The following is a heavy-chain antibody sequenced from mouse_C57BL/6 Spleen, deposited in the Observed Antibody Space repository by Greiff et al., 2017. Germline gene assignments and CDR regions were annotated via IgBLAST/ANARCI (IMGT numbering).Heavy chain of an antibody. CDR3: ARGRPHDYGIHWYFDV. Sequence: VQLQQSGAELVKPGASVKMSCKASGYTFTSYWITWVKQRPGHGLAWIGDIYPGSGSTNSNEKFKSKATLPVDTASSTAYMQLSSLTSEDSAVYYCARGRPHDYGIHWYFDVWGTGTTVTVSS. CDR2: IYPGSGST. V-gene: IGHV1-55*01. J-gene: IGHJ1*03. CDR1: GYTFTSYW. D-gene: IGHD1-2*01.